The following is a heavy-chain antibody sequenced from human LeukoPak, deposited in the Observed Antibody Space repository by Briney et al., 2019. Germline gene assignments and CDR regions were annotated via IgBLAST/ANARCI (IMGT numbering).Heavy chain of an antibody. D-gene: IGHD3-3*01. CDR2: IYHTGTT. CDR3: ARQIFGVAQRFDF. V-gene: IGHV4-38-2*01. J-gene: IGHJ4*02. Sequence: PSETLSLTCAVSAYSISSGYYWGWIRQPPGKGLEWIGSIYHTGTTYYNPSLKSRVTISLDTSKNQFSLKLSSVTAADTAVYYCARQIFGVAQRFDFWGQGTLVTVSS. CDR1: AYSISSGYY.